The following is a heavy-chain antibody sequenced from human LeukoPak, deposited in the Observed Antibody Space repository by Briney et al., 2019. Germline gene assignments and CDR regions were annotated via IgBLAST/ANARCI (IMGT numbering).Heavy chain of an antibody. CDR2: IQDSGSNK. J-gene: IGHJ6*02. D-gene: IGHD2-15*01. Sequence: GGSLRLSCAASGFTFSSYGMHWVRQAPGKGLEWVAFIQDSGSNKYYTDSVKGRFTISRDNSKNTLYLQMNSLRAEDTAVYYCAKDTVSRYCSGGSCLGAMDVWGQGTTVTVSS. V-gene: IGHV3-30*02. CDR3: AKDTVSRYCSGGSCLGAMDV. CDR1: GFTFSSYG.